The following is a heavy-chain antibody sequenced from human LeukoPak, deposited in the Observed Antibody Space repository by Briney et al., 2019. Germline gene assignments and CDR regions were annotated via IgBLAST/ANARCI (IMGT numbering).Heavy chain of an antibody. Sequence: PGGSLRLSCAASGFTFDDYTMHWVRQTPGKGLEWVSLISWDGDSTYYADSVKGRFSISRDNAKNSLYLQMNSLRAEDTAVYYCARDGIAVAGTFDYWGQGTLVTVSS. V-gene: IGHV3-43*01. CDR2: ISWDGDST. D-gene: IGHD6-19*01. J-gene: IGHJ4*02. CDR3: ARDGIAVAGTFDY. CDR1: GFTFDDYT.